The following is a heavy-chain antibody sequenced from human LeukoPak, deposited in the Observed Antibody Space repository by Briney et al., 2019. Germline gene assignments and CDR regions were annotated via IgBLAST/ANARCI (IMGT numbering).Heavy chain of an antibody. Sequence: SETLSLTCTVSGGSISSGGYYWSWIRQHPGKGLEWIGYIYYSGSTYYNPSLKSRVTISVDTSKNQFSLKLSSVIAADTAVYYCARVPWGDYYYYYMDVWGKGTTVTVSS. CDR1: GGSISSGGYY. V-gene: IGHV4-31*03. J-gene: IGHJ6*03. D-gene: IGHD7-27*01. CDR2: IYYSGST. CDR3: ARVPWGDYYYYYMDV.